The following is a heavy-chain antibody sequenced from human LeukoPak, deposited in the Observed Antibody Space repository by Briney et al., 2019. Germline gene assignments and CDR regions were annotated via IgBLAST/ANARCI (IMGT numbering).Heavy chain of an antibody. D-gene: IGHD6-13*01. Sequence: PGGSLRLSCAASGFTFSNYDMHWVRQATGKGLEWVSAIGTGGDTYYSDSVKGRFIISRENAKNSFYLQMNSLRAEDTAVYYCAREGNSSSWFDYYYGMDVWGQGTTVTVSS. V-gene: IGHV3-13*01. CDR2: IGTGGDT. CDR3: AREGNSSSWFDYYYGMDV. CDR1: GFTFSNYD. J-gene: IGHJ6*02.